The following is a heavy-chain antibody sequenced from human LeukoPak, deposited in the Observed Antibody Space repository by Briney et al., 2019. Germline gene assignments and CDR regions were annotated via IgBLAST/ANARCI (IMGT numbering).Heavy chain of an antibody. CDR1: GYTFTSYG. CDR3: ARSKGGAYCSSTSCYTGGNWFDP. J-gene: IGHJ5*02. CDR2: ISAYNGNT. D-gene: IGHD2-2*02. Sequence: GASVKVSCTASGYTFTSYGISWVRQAPGQGLEWMGWISAYNGNTNYAQKLQGRVTMTTDTSTSTAYMELRSLRSDDTAVYYCARSKGGAYCSSTSCYTGGNWFDPWGQGTLVTVSS. V-gene: IGHV1-18*01.